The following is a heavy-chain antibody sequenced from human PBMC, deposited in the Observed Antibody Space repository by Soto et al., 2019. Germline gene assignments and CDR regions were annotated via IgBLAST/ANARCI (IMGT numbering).Heavy chain of an antibody. CDR2: ISSNGSNK. CDR1: GFTFSSYA. Sequence: GGSLRLSCSASGFTFSSYAMHWVRQAPGKGLEYVSAISSNGSNKYYADSVKGRFTISRDNSKNTMYLQMDSLRAEDTAVYYCAKDSGSYWLYFDYWGQGTLVTVSS. CDR3: AKDSGSYWLYFDY. D-gene: IGHD1-26*01. J-gene: IGHJ4*02. V-gene: IGHV3-64*04.